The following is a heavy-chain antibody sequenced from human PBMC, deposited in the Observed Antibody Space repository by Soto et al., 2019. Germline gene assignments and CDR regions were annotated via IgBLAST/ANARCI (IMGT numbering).Heavy chain of an antibody. CDR1: GFTFSTYV. Sequence: EVQLLESGGGLVQPGGSLRLSCAASGFTFSTYVMTWVRQAPGKGLEWVSAISASGGDTYYADSVKGRFTISRDNSKNTLYLQMTSLRVEDKAIYYCAKGGWLDDYGAKGTLVTVSA. V-gene: IGHV3-23*01. D-gene: IGHD6-19*01. J-gene: IGHJ4*02. CDR3: AKGGWLDDY. CDR2: ISASGGDT.